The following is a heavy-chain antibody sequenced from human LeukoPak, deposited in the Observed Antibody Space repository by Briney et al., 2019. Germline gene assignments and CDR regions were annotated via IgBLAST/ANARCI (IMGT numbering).Heavy chain of an antibody. J-gene: IGHJ5*02. CDR1: GGSXSSGGYS. D-gene: IGHD4-17*01. Sequence: QTLSLTCAVSGGSXSSGGYSWSWIRQPPGKGLEWIGYIYRSGSTYYNPSLKSRVTISVDRSKNQFSLKLSSVTAADTAVYYCARAYGDYVDWFDPWGQGTLVTVSS. CDR2: IYRSGST. V-gene: IGHV4-30-2*01. CDR3: ARAYGDYVDWFDP.